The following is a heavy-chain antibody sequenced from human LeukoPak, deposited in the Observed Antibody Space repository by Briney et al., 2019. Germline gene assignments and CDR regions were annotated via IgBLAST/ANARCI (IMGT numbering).Heavy chain of an antibody. J-gene: IGHJ4*02. CDR3: ASGIAAAGTAMIYFDY. V-gene: IGHV4-39*01. Sequence: SETLSLTCTVSGGSISSSSYYWGWIRHPPGKGLEWIGSIYYSGSTYYNPSLKSRVTISVDTSKNQFSLKLSSVTAADTAVYYCASGIAAAGTAMIYFDYWGQGTLVTVSS. D-gene: IGHD6-13*01. CDR1: GGSISSSSYY. CDR2: IYYSGST.